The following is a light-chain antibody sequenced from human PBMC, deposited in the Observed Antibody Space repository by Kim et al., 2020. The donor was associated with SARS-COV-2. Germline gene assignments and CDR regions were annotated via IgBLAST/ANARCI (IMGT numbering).Light chain of an antibody. Sequence: SSELTQDPAVSVALGQTVRITCQGDSLRSSYASWYQQKPGQAPVLVVYGKNKRPSGIPDRFSVSTSRDTASLTITGAQADDEADYYCNSRDSSGYHWVFGGGTKLTVL. CDR3: NSRDSSGYHWV. J-gene: IGLJ3*02. CDR1: SLRSSY. CDR2: GKN. V-gene: IGLV3-19*01.